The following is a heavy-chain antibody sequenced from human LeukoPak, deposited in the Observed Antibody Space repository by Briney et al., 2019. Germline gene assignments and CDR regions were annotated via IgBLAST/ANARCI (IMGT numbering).Heavy chain of an antibody. Sequence: ASVKVSCKASGYTFTAYYMHWVRQAPGQGLEWMGRINPNSGGANYAQKFQGRVTMTRDTSITTAYMELSSLRSDDTAVYYCARDSICCSSTSCYIDYWGQRTLVTVSS. V-gene: IGHV1-2*06. D-gene: IGHD2-2*02. CDR2: INPNSGGA. J-gene: IGHJ4*02. CDR3: ARDSICCSSTSCYIDY. CDR1: GYTFTAYY.